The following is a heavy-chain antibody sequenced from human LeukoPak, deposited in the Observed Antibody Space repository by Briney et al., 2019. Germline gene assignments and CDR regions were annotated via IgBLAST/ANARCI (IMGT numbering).Heavy chain of an antibody. Sequence: SETLSLTCTVSGGSISNYYWSWIRQPPGKGLEWIGYIYYSGSTNYNPSLKSRVTISVDTSKNQFSLKVKSVTAADTAVYYCARGRLRYYDWLSPAGLDTWGQGTLVTVSS. CDR3: ARGRLRYYDWLSPAGLDT. D-gene: IGHD3-9*01. CDR1: GGSISNYY. CDR2: IYYSGST. J-gene: IGHJ5*02. V-gene: IGHV4-59*12.